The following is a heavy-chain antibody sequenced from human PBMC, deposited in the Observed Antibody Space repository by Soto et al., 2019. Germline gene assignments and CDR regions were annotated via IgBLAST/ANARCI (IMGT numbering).Heavy chain of an antibody. CDR3: AREGNSGSYLGGAFDI. CDR1: WFSLSTRGMR. V-gene: IGHV2-70*04. CDR2: IDWDDDK. D-gene: IGHD1-26*01. J-gene: IGHJ3*02. Sequence: SGPTLVNPTQTLTLTCTFSWFSLSTRGMRVSWIRQPPGKALEWLARIDWDDDKFYSTSLKTRLTISKDTSKNQVVLTMTNMDPVDTATYYCAREGNSGSYLGGAFDIWGQGTMVT.